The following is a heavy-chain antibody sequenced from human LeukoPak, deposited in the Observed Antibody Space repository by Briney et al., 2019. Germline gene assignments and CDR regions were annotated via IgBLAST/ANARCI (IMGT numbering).Heavy chain of an antibody. J-gene: IGHJ6*02. Sequence: GGSLRLSCAASGFTFSDYYMSWIRQAPGKGLEWVSYISSSGSTIYYADSVKGGFTISRDNAKTSLYLQMNSLRAEDTAVYYCARRQRWLVQSYYYYGMDVWGQGTTVTVSS. V-gene: IGHV3-11*01. CDR1: GFTFSDYY. CDR2: ISSSGSTI. CDR3: ARRQRWLVQSYYYYGMDV. D-gene: IGHD6-19*01.